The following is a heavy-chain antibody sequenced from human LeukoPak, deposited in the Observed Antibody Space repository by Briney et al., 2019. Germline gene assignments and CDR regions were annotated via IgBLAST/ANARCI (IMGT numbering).Heavy chain of an antibody. J-gene: IGHJ3*02. V-gene: IGHV3-9*03. CDR3: AKDEFVASDFTGAFDI. CDR1: GFTFGDYA. Sequence: SLKISCAASGFTFGDYAMHWVRQAPGKGLEWVSGISWNSGSIDYADSVKGRFTISRDNAKNSLYLQMNSLRAEDMALYYCAKDEFVASDFTGAFDIWGQGTMVTVSS. CDR2: ISWNSGSI. D-gene: IGHD2-8*02.